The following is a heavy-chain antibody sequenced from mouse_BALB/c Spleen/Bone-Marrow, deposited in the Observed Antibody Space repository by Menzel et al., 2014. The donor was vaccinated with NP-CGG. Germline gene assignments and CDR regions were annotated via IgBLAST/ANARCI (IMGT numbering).Heavy chain of an antibody. CDR2: IDPETGGT. CDR3: TRRTGDPY. J-gene: IGHJ3*01. D-gene: IGHD4-1*01. V-gene: IGHV1-15*01. Sequence: QVQLQQSGAELVRPGASVTLSCKASGYTFTDYEMHWVKQTPVHGLEWIGAIDPETGGTAYNQKFKGKASLTADKSSSTAYMELRSLTPEDSAVYYCTRRTGDPYWGQGTLVTVSA. CDR1: GYTFTDYE.